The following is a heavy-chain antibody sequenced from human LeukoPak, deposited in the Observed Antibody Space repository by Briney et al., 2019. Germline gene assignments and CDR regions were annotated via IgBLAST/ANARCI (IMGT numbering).Heavy chain of an antibody. V-gene: IGHV1-69*05. D-gene: IGHD2-2*01. CDR2: IIPIFGTA. CDR1: GGTFSSYA. J-gene: IGHJ4*02. Sequence: SVKVSCKASGGTFSSYAISWVRQAPGQGLEWMGGIIPIFGTADYAQKFQGRVTITTDESTSTAYMELSSLRSEDTAVYYCAINHRSSTSCYGSDEIDYWGQGTLVTVSS. CDR3: AINHRSSTSCYGSDEIDY.